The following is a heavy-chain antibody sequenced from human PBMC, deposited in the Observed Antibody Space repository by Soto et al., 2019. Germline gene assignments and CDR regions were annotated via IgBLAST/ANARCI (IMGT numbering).Heavy chain of an antibody. D-gene: IGHD3-22*01. J-gene: IGHJ4*02. Sequence: QLVQSGTEVKKPGASVEVSCKASGYTFSSHGISWVRQAPGQGLEWMGWISASNGNTNYARKFQGRVTMTTDRSTSTASMELRSLRSADTAMYYCARDRDYYDCGGTWGQGTLVTVSS. V-gene: IGHV1-18*04. CDR1: GYTFSSHG. CDR3: ARDRDYYDCGGT. CDR2: ISASNGNT.